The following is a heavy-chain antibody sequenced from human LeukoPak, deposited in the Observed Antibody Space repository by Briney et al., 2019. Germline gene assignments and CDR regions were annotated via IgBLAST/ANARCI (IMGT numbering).Heavy chain of an antibody. CDR3: ARYSSGYSYWYFDL. Sequence: GSSVKVSCKASGGTFSSYAISWVRQAPGQGLKWMRRIIPIFGTANYAQKFQGRVTITADKSTSTAYMELSSLRSEDTAVYYCARYSSGYSYWYFDLWGRGTLVTVSS. V-gene: IGHV1-69*06. CDR2: IIPIFGTA. CDR1: GGTFSSYA. J-gene: IGHJ2*01. D-gene: IGHD6-19*01.